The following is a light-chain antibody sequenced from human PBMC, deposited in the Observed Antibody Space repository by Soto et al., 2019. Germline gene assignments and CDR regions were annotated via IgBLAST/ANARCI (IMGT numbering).Light chain of an antibody. J-gene: IGLJ3*02. CDR2: SNN. Sequence: QAVVTQPPSASRTPGQRVTISCSGSSSNIGSNTVNWYQQLPGTAPKLLIYSNNQRPSGVPDRFSGSKSGTSASLAISGLQSEDEADYYCAAWDGSLNAWVFGGGTKLTVL. CDR1: SSNIGSNT. V-gene: IGLV1-44*01. CDR3: AAWDGSLNAWV.